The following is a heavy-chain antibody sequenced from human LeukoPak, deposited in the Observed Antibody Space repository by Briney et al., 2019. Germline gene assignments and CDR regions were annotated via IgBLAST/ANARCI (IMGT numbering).Heavy chain of an antibody. CDR1: GDSIISSGYS. CDR3: ARGSYTYGPKFDF. Sequence: SETLSPTCAVSGDSIISSGYSRNWIRQPPGEGLEWIGYIYQNGNTNYNLSLKSRLTISLDTSKNQFSLKLSSVAAADTAVYYCARGSYTYGPKFDFWGQGSLVTVSS. CDR2: IYQNGNT. V-gene: IGHV4-30-2*01. D-gene: IGHD2-8*01. J-gene: IGHJ4*02.